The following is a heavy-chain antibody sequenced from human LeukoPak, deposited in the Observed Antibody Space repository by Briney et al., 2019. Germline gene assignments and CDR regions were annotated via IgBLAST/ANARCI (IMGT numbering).Heavy chain of an antibody. CDR2: INPNSGGT. J-gene: IGHJ4*02. Sequence: ASVKVSCKASGYTFTGYYMHWVRQAPGQGLEWMEWINPNSGGTNYAQKFQGRVTMTRDTSISTAYMELSRLRSDDTAVYYCARGDRQYYYDSSGPFSYWGQGTLVTVSS. V-gene: IGHV1-2*02. D-gene: IGHD3-22*01. CDR3: ARGDRQYYYDSSGPFSY. CDR1: GYTFTGYY.